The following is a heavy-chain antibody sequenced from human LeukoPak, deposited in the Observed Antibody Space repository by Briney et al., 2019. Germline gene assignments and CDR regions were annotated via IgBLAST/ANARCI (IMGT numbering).Heavy chain of an antibody. CDR2: INPSGGST. CDR3: ARDQYYYDYVWGSFPGI. V-gene: IGHV1-46*01. CDR1: GYTFTSYY. D-gene: IGHD3-16*01. Sequence: GASVKVSCKASGYTFTSYYMHWVRQAPGQGLEWMGIINPSGGSTSYAQKFQGRVTMTRDTSTSTVYMELSSLRSEDTAVYYCARDQYYYDYVWGSFPGIWGQGTLVTVSS. J-gene: IGHJ4*02.